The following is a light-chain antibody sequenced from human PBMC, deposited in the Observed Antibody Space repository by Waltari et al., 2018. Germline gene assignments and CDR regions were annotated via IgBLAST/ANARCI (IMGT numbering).Light chain of an antibody. CDR2: CPC. Sequence: QSVLTQPPSVSGAPGQRVTISCTGSGSNIGAGYDVHWYQQLPGKAPKLLIYCPCTRPFGGPDRYVGSQSGTSASLAITGLQAEDEADYYCQSYDTSLSVVFGGGTKLTVL. CDR1: GSNIGAGYD. CDR3: QSYDTSLSVV. V-gene: IGLV1-40*01. J-gene: IGLJ2*01.